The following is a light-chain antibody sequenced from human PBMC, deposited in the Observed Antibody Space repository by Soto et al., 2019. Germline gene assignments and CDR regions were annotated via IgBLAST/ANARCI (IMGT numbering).Light chain of an antibody. CDR1: SSDVGGYNY. CDR2: DVS. CDR3: CSYAGRYTLVV. Sequence: QSALTQPRSVSGSPGQSVTISCTGTSSDVGGYNYVSWYQQHPGKAPKLMIYDVSKRPSGVPDRFSGSKSGNTASLTISGLQAEDEADYYCCSYAGRYTLVVIGGGTKVTVL. J-gene: IGLJ2*01. V-gene: IGLV2-11*01.